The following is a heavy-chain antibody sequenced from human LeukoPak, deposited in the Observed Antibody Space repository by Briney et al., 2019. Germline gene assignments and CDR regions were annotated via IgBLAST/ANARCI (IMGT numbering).Heavy chain of an antibody. CDR3: ARVGGRYCSGTSCYGLDY. V-gene: IGHV4-34*01. D-gene: IGHD2-2*01. J-gene: IGHJ4*02. Sequence: TETLSLTCAVYGGSFSGYYWSWIRQPPGKGLEWIGEINHSGSTNYNPSLKSRVTISVDTSRNQFSLKLSSVTAADTAVYYCARVGGRYCSGTSCYGLDYWGQGTLVTVSS. CDR1: GGSFSGYY. CDR2: INHSGST.